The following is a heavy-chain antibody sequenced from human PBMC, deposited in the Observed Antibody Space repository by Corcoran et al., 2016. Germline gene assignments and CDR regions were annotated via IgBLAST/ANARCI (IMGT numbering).Heavy chain of an antibody. CDR1: GVIVMGTY. CDR3: AVGLIRAIHNYYYGMNV. CDR2: IWREDSA. D-gene: IGHD2-21*02. Sequence: EVQLVESGGGLIQPGGSLRLSCEASGVIVMGTYVSWVRQAPGKGLEGVSIIWREDSASNADSVKGRFTMSRDNSKNILYLQMNNLGAEDAAVKYCAVGLIRAIHNYYYGMNVWGQGTAVTVSS. V-gene: IGHV3-53*01. J-gene: IGHJ6*02.